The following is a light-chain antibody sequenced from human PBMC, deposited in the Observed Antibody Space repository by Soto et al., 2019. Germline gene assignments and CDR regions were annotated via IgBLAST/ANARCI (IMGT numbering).Light chain of an antibody. CDR2: GVS. J-gene: IGLJ2*01. CDR3: CSYTGLSSVV. CDR1: SSDVGGYNH. Sequence: QSALTQPASVSGSPGQSITISCTGTSSDVGGYNHVSWYQHPPGRAPKLILFGVSYRPSGVSHRFSGSKSGNTASLTISWLRAEAEAHYYCCSYTGLSSVVFGGGTQLTVL. V-gene: IGLV2-14*01.